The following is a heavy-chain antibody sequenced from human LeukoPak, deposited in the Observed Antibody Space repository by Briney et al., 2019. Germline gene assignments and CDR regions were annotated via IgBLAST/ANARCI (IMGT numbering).Heavy chain of an antibody. V-gene: IGHV1-58*01. CDR3: AAGYCSGGSCYPYYYYGMDV. Sequence: SVKVSCKASGFTFTTSAVQWVRQARGQRLEWIGWIVVGSGNTNYAQKFQERVTVIRDMSTSTAYMELSSLRSEDTAVYYCAAGYCSGGSCYPYYYYGMDVWGQGTTVTVSS. CDR1: GFTFTTSA. CDR2: IVVGSGNT. D-gene: IGHD2-15*01. J-gene: IGHJ6*02.